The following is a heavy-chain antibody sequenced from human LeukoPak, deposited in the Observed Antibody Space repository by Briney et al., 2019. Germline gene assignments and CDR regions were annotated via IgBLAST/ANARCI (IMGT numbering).Heavy chain of an antibody. V-gene: IGHV4-59*08. J-gene: IGHJ6*03. Sequence: SETLSLTCTVSGGSISSYYWSWIRQPPGKGLEWIGYIYYSGSTNYNPSLKSRVTISVDTSKNQFSLKLSSVTAADTAVYYCARGPTLTIAARLSGYYYYMDVWGKGTTVTVSS. CDR3: ARGPTLTIAARLSGYYYYMDV. CDR1: GGSISSYY. D-gene: IGHD6-6*01. CDR2: IYYSGST.